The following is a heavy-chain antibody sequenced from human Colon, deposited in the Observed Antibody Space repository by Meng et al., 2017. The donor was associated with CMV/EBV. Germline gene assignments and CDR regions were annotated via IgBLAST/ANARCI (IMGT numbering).Heavy chain of an antibody. J-gene: IGHJ3*01. CDR1: GFTFSSYW. D-gene: IGHD3-22*01. CDR3: ARDLGTHFYYDSSGYAFDV. CDR2: INIEGTIT. V-gene: IGHV3-74*03. Sequence: GSLRLSCEVSGFTFSSYWMHWVRQVPGKGLEWVAGINIEGTITTYADSVRGRFTISRDNAKNTVDLQMYSLRAEDTAVFYCARDLGTHFYYDSSGYAFDVWGQGTVVTVSS.